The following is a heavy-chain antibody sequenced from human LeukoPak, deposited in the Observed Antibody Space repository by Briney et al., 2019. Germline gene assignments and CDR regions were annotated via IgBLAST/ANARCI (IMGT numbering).Heavy chain of an antibody. CDR3: ARAVEYYYDSSGYYSYYFDY. J-gene: IGHJ4*02. CDR2: IYYSGST. V-gene: IGHV4-59*01. Sequence: PSETLSLTCTVSGGSISSYYWSWVRQPPGKGLEWVGYIYYSGSTNYNPSLKSRVTISVDTSKNQFSLKLYSVTAADTAVYYCARAVEYYYDSSGYYSYYFDYWGPGTLVTVSS. CDR1: GGSISSYY. D-gene: IGHD3-22*01.